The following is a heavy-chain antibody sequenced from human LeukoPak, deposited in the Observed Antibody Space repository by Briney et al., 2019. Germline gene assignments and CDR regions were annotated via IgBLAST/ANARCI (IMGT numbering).Heavy chain of an antibody. CDR2: IYYSGST. J-gene: IGHJ5*02. D-gene: IGHD2-8*01. CDR1: GGSISNSDYY. CDR3: ARENYCTNGVCWAFDP. V-gene: IGHV4-39*07. Sequence: SETLSLTCTVSGGSISNSDYYWGWIRQPPGKGLEWIGNIYYSGSTSYNSSLKTRVTISVDTSKNQFSLRLSSATAADTAVYYCARENYCTNGVCWAFDPWGQGTLVTVSS.